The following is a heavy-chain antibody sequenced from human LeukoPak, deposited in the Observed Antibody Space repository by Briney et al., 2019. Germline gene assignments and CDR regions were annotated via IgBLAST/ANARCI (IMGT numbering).Heavy chain of an antibody. CDR2: IYYRGSP. J-gene: IGHJ4*02. CDR1: GGSINIYY. D-gene: IGHD4-17*01. Sequence: SETLSLTRTDPGGSINIYYWSWIRQPPGKGLECIGYIYYRGSPNYNPSLKSRVTFSVDTSKNPFSLKLNSVTAADTAVYYCARGGDYGDLRYFDYWGQGTLVTVSS. CDR3: ARGGDYGDLRYFDY. V-gene: IGHV4-59*01.